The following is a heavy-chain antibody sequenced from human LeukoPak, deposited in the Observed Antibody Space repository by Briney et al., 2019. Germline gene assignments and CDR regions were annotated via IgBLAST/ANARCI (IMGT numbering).Heavy chain of an antibody. CDR2: INPNSGGT. V-gene: IGHV1-2*02. J-gene: IGHJ4*02. CDR1: GYTFTGYY. Sequence: ASVKVSCKASGYTFTGYYMHWVRQAPGQGLGWMGWINPNSGGTNYAQKFQGRVTMTRDTSISTAYMELSRLRSDDTAVYYCARDFNYYDSSGYPDYWGQGTLVTVSS. CDR3: ARDFNYYDSSGYPDY. D-gene: IGHD3-22*01.